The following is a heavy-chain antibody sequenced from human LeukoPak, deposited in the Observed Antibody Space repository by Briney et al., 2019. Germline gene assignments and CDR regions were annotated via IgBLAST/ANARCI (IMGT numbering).Heavy chain of an antibody. V-gene: IGHV4-59*01. J-gene: IGHJ4*02. D-gene: IGHD4-23*01. Sequence: SETLSLTCTVSGGSISSYYWSWIRQPPGKGLEWIGYIYYSGSTNYNPSLKSRVAISVDTSKNQFSLKLSSVTAADTAVYYCARLRWYYLDYWGQGTLVTVSS. CDR3: ARLRWYYLDY. CDR1: GGSISSYY. CDR2: IYYSGST.